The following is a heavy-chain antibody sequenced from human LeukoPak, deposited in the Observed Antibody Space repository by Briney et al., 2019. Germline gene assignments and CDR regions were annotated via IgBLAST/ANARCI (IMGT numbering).Heavy chain of an antibody. CDR1: GFTFSSYA. CDR2: ISYDGSNK. CDR3: ASTPDYYDSSGYYYEPSDY. J-gene: IGHJ4*02. D-gene: IGHD3-22*01. Sequence: GGSLRLSCAASGFTFSSYAMHWVRQAPGKGLEWVAVISYDGSNKYYADSVKGRFTISRDNSKNTLYLQMNSLRAEDTAVYYCASTPDYYDSSGYYYEPSDYWGQGTLVTVSS. V-gene: IGHV3-30-3*01.